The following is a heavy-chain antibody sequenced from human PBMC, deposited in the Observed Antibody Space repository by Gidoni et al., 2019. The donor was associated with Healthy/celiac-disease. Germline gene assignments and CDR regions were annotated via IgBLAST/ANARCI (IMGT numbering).Heavy chain of an antibody. D-gene: IGHD3-22*01. J-gene: IGHJ4*02. Sequence: EVQLLESGGGLVQPGGSLRLSCAASGFTFSSYAMSWVRQAPGKGLAWVSANSGSGGNKYCGDSVKGRFTISRDNSKNTLYLQMDRLRAEDHAVYYCANFMIGGRKGFDYWGQGTLVTVSS. CDR3: ANFMIGGRKGFDY. CDR1: GFTFSSYA. CDR2: NSGSGGNK. V-gene: IGHV3-23*01.